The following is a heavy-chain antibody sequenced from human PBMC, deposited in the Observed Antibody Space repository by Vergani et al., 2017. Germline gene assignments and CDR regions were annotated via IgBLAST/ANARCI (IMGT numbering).Heavy chain of an antibody. Sequence: QVQLVESAGGVVQPGGSLSLYCAASGCTFRNFGMHWIRQAPGKGLEWLAYIGKDGIKTRYGDAVKGRFTVPRDNSKYILSLQMGSVRSEDTALYYCAKYLRDSTDGLPDSWGPGTLVIVSS. CDR2: IGKDGIKT. V-gene: IGHV3-30*02. D-gene: IGHD2-21*02. CDR1: GCTFRNFG. J-gene: IGHJ4*02. CDR3: AKYLRDSTDGLPDS.